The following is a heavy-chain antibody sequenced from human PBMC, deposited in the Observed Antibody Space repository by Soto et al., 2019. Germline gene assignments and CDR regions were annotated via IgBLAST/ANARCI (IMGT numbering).Heavy chain of an antibody. V-gene: IGHV1-18*01. CDR3: AREVVGATQNWFDP. CDR2: ISAYNGNT. CDR1: GYTXSSYG. Sequence: SXKVSFKASGYTXSSYGIGLVRQAPGQGLEWMGWISAYNGNTNYEQKLQGRVTMTTDTSTSTAYMELRSMRSDDTAVYYCAREVVGATQNWFDPWGQGTLGTVS. D-gene: IGHD1-26*01. J-gene: IGHJ5*02.